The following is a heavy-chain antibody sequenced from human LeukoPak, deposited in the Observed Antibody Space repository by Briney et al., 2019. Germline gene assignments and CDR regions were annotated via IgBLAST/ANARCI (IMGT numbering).Heavy chain of an antibody. CDR3: ARVYCSSTSCRWYFDL. V-gene: IGHV4-39*01. CDR2: IYYSGST. D-gene: IGHD2-2*01. CDR1: GGSISSSSYY. J-gene: IGHJ2*01. Sequence: SETLSLTCIVSGGSISSSSYYWGWIRQPPGKGLEWIGSIYYSGSTYYNPSLKSRVTISVDTSKNQFSLKLSSVTAADTAVYYCARVYCSSTSCRWYFDLWGRGTLVTVSS.